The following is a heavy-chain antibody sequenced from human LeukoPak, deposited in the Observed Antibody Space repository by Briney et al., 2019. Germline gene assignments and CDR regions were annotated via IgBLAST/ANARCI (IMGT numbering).Heavy chain of an antibody. D-gene: IGHD1-26*01. CDR3: AQWSRYFDY. V-gene: IGHV3-23*01. CDR2: ISGSGNRT. Sequence: GGSLRLSCAASGFTFSSYGMNWVRQAPGKGLEWVSAISGSGNRTFYADSVKGRFTISRDNSKNTLYLHMNSLRAEDTALYFCAQWSRYFDYWGQGTLVTVSS. CDR1: GFTFSSYG. J-gene: IGHJ4*02.